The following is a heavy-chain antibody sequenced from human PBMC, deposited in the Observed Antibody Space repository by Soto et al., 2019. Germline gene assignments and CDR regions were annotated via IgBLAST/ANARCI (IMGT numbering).Heavy chain of an antibody. CDR3: AQGPTYDFWSGYYEDYYYGLDV. J-gene: IGHJ6*02. V-gene: IGHV3-23*01. CDR2: ISGSGGNT. Sequence: GGSLRLSCAASGFSFSKYAMSWVRQAPGKGLEWVSTISGSGGNTDYADSVKGRFTISRDNSKNTLFLQMNSLRAEDTAEYYCAQGPTYDFWSGYYEDYYYGLDVWGQGTTVTVSS. D-gene: IGHD3-3*01. CDR1: GFSFSKYA.